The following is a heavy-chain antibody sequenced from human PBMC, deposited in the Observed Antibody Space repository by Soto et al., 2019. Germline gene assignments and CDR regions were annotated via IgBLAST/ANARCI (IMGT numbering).Heavy chain of an antibody. CDR2: IYHSGST. D-gene: IGHD2-15*01. V-gene: IGHV4-4*02. J-gene: IGHJ4*02. CDR1: SGSISSSNW. CDR3: ARVGLGYCSGGSGYSGFGFDY. Sequence: QVQLQESGPGLVKPSGTLSLTCAVSSGSISSSNWWSWVRQPPGKGLEWIGEIYHSGSTNYNPSLKSRVTRSVDKSKDQFSLKLSSVTAADTAVYYCARVGLGYCSGGSGYSGFGFDYWGQGTLVTVSS.